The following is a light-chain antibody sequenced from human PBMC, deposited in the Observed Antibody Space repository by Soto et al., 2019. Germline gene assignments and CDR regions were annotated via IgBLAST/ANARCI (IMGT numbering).Light chain of an antibody. CDR3: QQLYGYPLT. J-gene: IGKJ4*01. CDR1: QDISRA. V-gene: IGKV1-9*01. Sequence: TQLTQSPSSLSATVGDRVTITCRASQDISRALAWYQQKPGKAPNLLISPASNLRSGVPSRFSGSGSGTDFTLTINGLQPEDFATYWCQQLYGYPLTFGGGSKVEIK. CDR2: PAS.